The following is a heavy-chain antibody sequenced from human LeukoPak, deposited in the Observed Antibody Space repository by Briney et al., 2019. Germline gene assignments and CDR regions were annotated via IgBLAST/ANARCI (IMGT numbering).Heavy chain of an antibody. CDR2: ISSGSSTI. V-gene: IGHV3-48*01. Sequence: GGSLRLSCAASGFIFSSYNMNWVRQAPGKGLEWVSYISSGSSTIYYADSVRGRFTISRDNAKNSLYLQMSSLRAEDTAVYYCARDGYSYGYGSYYYYGMDVWGQGTTVTVSS. CDR1: GFIFSSYN. CDR3: ARDGYSYGYGSYYYYGMDV. J-gene: IGHJ6*02. D-gene: IGHD5-18*01.